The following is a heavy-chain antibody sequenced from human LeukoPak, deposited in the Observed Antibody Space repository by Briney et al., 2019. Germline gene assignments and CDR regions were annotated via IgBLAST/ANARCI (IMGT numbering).Heavy chain of an antibody. D-gene: IGHD6-13*01. Sequence: ASVKVSCKASGGTFSSYTISWVRQAPGQGLEWMGRIIPILGIANYAQKFQGRVTITADKSTSTAYMELSSLRSEDTAVYYCARDRNLEGIALSNWFDPWGQGTLVTVPS. J-gene: IGHJ5*02. V-gene: IGHV1-69*04. CDR1: GGTFSSYT. CDR3: ARDRNLEGIALSNWFDP. CDR2: IIPILGIA.